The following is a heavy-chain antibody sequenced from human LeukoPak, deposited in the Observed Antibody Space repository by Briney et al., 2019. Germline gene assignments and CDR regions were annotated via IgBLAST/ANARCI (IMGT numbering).Heavy chain of an antibody. CDR2: INHSGST. CDR3: ARDRNDYGDYGGIGY. Sequence: SETLSLTCAVYGGSFSGYYWSWIRQPPGKGLEWIGEINHSGSTNYNPSLKSRVTISVDTSKNQFSLKLSSVTAADTAVYYCARDRNDYGDYGGIGYWGQGTLVTVSS. J-gene: IGHJ4*02. D-gene: IGHD4-17*01. V-gene: IGHV4-34*01. CDR1: GGSFSGYY.